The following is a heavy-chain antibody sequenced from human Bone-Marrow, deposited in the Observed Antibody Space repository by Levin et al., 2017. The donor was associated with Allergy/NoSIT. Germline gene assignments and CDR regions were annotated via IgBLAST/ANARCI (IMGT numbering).Heavy chain of an antibody. V-gene: IGHV4-39*01. CDR3: ARPPRGSPAGYDHRFDP. D-gene: IGHD5-12*01. CDR1: GGSISSSSY. Sequence: SETLSLTCTVSGGSISSSSYWAWIRQPPGKGLEWIATIYKTDSETTYYSASLKSRATISIDTPKNQFSLKLNSVTAADTAIYYCARPPRGSPAGYDHRFDPWGQGTLVTVTS. CDR2: IYKTDSETT. J-gene: IGHJ5*02.